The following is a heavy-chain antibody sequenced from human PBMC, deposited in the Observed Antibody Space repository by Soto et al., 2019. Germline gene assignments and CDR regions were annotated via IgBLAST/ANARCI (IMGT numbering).Heavy chain of an antibody. CDR3: ARGGMAGTTIGY. D-gene: IGHD1-7*01. J-gene: IGHJ4*02. Sequence: SETLSLTCAVYGGSFSGYYWSWIRQPPGKGLEWIGEINHSGSTNYNPSLKSRVTISVDTSKNQFSLKLSSVTAADTAVYYCARGGMAGTTIGYWGQGTLVTVSS. V-gene: IGHV4-34*01. CDR2: INHSGST. CDR1: GGSFSGYY.